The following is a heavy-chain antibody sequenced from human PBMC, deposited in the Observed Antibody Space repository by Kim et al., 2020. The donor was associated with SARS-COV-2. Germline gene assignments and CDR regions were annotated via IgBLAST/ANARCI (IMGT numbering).Heavy chain of an antibody. J-gene: IGHJ4*02. V-gene: IGHV3-23*01. CDR2: ISASGSGT. CDR1: GFILSDYA. CDR3: TRGATVGTRAPDY. Sequence: GGSLRLSCAASGFILSDYAVGWVRQAPGRGLEWVSAISASGSGTYYVDSVRGRFTISRDNSKNTVDLEMNILRAEDAALYFCTRGATVGTRAPDYWGQGVLVTVSS. D-gene: IGHD1-26*01.